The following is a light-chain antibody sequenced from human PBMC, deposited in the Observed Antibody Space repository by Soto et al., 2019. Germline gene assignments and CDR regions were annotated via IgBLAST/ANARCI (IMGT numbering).Light chain of an antibody. Sequence: QSALTQPPSASGSPGQSVTISCSGTSSDVGGFNYVSWYQQHPGRAPKVLIYEVNKRPSGVPDRFSGSKSGSTGSLTVSGLQGEDEAEYYCSSYAVTNIFVFGTGTKLTVL. CDR1: SSDVGGFNY. CDR2: EVN. J-gene: IGLJ1*01. V-gene: IGLV2-8*01. CDR3: SSYAVTNIFV.